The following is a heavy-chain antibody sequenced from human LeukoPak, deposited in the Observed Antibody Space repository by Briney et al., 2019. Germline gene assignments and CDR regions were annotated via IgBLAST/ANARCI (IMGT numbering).Heavy chain of an antibody. J-gene: IGHJ6*03. CDR2: IYSGGTT. Sequence: GGSLRLSCAASGFTVSTNYMSWVRQAPGKGLEWVSVIYSGGTTYYADSVKGRFTISRDNSKNTLCLQMNSLRAEDTAVYYCARESRGYDILTGKYHRGYYSYYMDVWGKGTTVTVSS. CDR3: ARESRGYDILTGKYHRGYYSYYMDV. CDR1: GFTVSTNY. D-gene: IGHD3-9*01. V-gene: IGHV3-53*01.